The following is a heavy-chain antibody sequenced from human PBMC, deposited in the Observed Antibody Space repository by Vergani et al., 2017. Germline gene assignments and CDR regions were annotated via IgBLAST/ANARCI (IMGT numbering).Heavy chain of an antibody. CDR3: AKQYFVSGNYLFDY. J-gene: IGHJ4*02. CDR2: IRSKAYGGTT. Sequence: EVQLVESGGGLVPPGRSLRLSCAASGFSFGDYAMTWVRQAPGKGLEWVGFIRSKAYGGTTEYAASVKGRFTISRDDSKSIAYLQMNSLKTEDTAVYYCAKQYFVSGNYLFDYWGQGTLVTVSS. D-gene: IGHD3-10*01. CDR1: GFSFGDYA. V-gene: IGHV3-49*04.